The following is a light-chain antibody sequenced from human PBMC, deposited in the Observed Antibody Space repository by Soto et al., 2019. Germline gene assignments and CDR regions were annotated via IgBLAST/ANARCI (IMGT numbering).Light chain of an antibody. CDR2: AAS. CDR3: QQYYSYPRT. J-gene: IGKJ1*01. V-gene: IGKV1-8*01. Sequence: AIRMTQSPSSFSASTGDRVTITCRASQGISSYLAWYQQKPGKAPKLLIYAASTLQSGVPSRFSGSGSGTDFTLIISCLQSEDFATYYCQQYYSYPRTFGQGTKVEIK. CDR1: QGISSY.